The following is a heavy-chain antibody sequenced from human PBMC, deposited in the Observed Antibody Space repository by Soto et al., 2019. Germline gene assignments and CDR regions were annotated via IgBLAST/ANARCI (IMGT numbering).Heavy chain of an antibody. J-gene: IGHJ4*02. CDR3: ARWGTTGGLDV. CDR2: TSYDGTNN. V-gene: IGHV3-30*19. D-gene: IGHD3-16*01. CDR1: GFTFRSYV. Sequence: QVQLMESGGGVVQPGTSLRLSCVGSGFTFRSYVIHWVRQAPGKGLEWVALTSYDGTNNYYGDSVKGRFTISRDNSKNTVDLQMDSLRLEDTSLYYCARWGTTGGLDVWGPGTLVSVSS.